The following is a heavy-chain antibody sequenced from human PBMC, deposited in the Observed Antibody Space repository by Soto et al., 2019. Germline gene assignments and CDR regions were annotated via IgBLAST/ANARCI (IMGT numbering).Heavy chain of an antibody. CDR3: ARHLVQSGSSPLDY. CDR2: IYPGDSDT. V-gene: IGHV5-51*01. J-gene: IGHJ4*02. D-gene: IGHD5-12*01. Sequence: GESLKISCKGSGYSFTSYWIGWVRQMPGKGLEWMGIIYPGDSDTRYSPSFQGQGTISADKSISTAYLQWRSLKASDTALYYCARHLVQSGSSPLDYWGQGPLVTVSS. CDR1: GYSFTSYW.